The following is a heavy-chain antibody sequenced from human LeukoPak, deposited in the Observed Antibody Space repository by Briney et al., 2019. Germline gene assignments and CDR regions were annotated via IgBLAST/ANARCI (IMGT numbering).Heavy chain of an antibody. CDR2: ISGSGGST. D-gene: IGHD2-2*02. CDR3: GKRREYCSSTSCYTTD. Sequence: GGSLRLSCAASGFTFSSFAMCWVRQDPGEGLEWVSAISGSGGSTYYAHSVKGPVSLSRDKSKNTLYLHIKRLRAVDTAVYFCGKRREYCSSTSCYTTDWGQGTLVTVFS. V-gene: IGHV3-23*01. CDR1: GFTFSSFA. J-gene: IGHJ4*02.